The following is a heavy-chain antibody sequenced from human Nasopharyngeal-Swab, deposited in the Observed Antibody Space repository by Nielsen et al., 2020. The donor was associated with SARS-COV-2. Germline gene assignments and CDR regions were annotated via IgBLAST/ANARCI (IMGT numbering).Heavy chain of an antibody. CDR3: ARRYFDSLYGMDV. V-gene: IGHV4-59*01. D-gene: IGHD3-9*01. J-gene: IGHJ6*02. CDR2: MYYSGST. Sequence: SETLSLTSTVSGGSISSYYWSWIRQPPGKGLELIGNMYYSGSTKYNPSLKSRVTISVDRSKNQFSLRLSSVTAADTAVYYCARRYFDSLYGMDVWGQGTTVTVSS. CDR1: GGSISSYY.